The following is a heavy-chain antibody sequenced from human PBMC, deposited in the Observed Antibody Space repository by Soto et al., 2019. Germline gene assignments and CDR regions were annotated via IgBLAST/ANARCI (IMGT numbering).Heavy chain of an antibody. Sequence: SSKNPSLTCTVSGGSISSSSYYWGWIRQPPGKGLEWIGSIYYSGSTYYNPSLKSRVTISVDTSKNQFSLKLSSVTAADTAVYYCARDSSGYPYYYYYGMDVWVQGNTVT. CDR2: IYYSGST. D-gene: IGHD3-22*01. CDR3: ARDSSGYPYYYYYGMDV. V-gene: IGHV4-39*02. CDR1: GGSISSSSYY. J-gene: IGHJ6*02.